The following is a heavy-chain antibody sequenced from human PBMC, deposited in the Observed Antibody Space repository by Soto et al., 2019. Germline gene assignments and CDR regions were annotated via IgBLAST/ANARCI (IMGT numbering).Heavy chain of an antibody. CDR3: ARDGPWRAEKPPNFDY. V-gene: IGHV3-21*01. Sequence: PGGSLRLSCAASGFTFSSYSMNWVRQAPGKGLEWVSSISSSSSYIYYADSVKGRFTISRDNAKNSLYLQMNSLRAEDTAVYYCARDGPWRAEKPPNFDYWGQGTLVTVSS. J-gene: IGHJ4*02. CDR1: GFTFSSYS. D-gene: IGHD5-12*01. CDR2: ISSSSSYI.